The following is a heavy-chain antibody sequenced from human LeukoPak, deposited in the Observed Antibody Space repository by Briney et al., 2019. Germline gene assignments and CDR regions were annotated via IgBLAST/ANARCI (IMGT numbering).Heavy chain of an antibody. J-gene: IGHJ5*02. CDR1: GGSLSGYY. CDR2: INDSGST. Sequence: SETLSLTCAVYGGSLSGYYWRWVRQPPGEGLEWGGEINDSGSTNYNPSLKSRVIISVDTSKNQFSLKLSSVTAADTAVYYCARGKGNPNSYNWFDPWGQGTLVTVSS. CDR3: ARGKGNPNSYNWFDP. V-gene: IGHV4-34*01. D-gene: IGHD1-14*01.